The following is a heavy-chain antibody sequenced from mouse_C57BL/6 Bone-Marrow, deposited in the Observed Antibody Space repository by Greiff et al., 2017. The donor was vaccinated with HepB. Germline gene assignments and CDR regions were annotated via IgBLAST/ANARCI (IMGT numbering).Heavy chain of an antibody. V-gene: IGHV1-61*01. J-gene: IGHJ1*03. D-gene: IGHD1-1*01. CDR3: ARIGTTVVARYFDV. CDR2: IYPSDSET. Sequence: QVQLQQPGAELVRPGSSVKLSCKASGYTFTSYWMDWVKQRPGQGLEWIGNIYPSDSETHYNQKFKDKATLTVDKSSSTAYMQLSSLTSEDSAVYYGARIGTTVVARYFDVWGTGTTVTVSS. CDR1: GYTFTSYW.